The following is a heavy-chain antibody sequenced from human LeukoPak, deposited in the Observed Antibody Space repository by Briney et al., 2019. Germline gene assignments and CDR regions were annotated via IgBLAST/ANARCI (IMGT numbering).Heavy chain of an antibody. Sequence: ASVKVSCKASGGTFSSYAISWVRQAPGQGLEWMGIINPSGGSTSYAQKFQGRVTMTRDTSTSTVYMELSSLRSEDTAVYYCASGGPGTPSGYSDYWGQGTLVTVSS. J-gene: IGHJ4*02. D-gene: IGHD2-15*01. CDR2: INPSGGST. CDR3: ASGGPGTPSGYSDY. CDR1: GGTFSSYA. V-gene: IGHV1-46*01.